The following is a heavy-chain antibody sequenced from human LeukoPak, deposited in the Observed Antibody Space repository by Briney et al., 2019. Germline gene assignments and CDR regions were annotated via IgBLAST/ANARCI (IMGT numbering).Heavy chain of an antibody. CDR2: INHSGST. J-gene: IGHJ5*02. Sequence: NPSETLSLPCAVYGGSFSGYYWSWIRQPPGKGLEWIGEINHSGSTNYNPSLKSRVTISVDTSKNQFSLNLTSVTAADTAVYYCARFTPQGYGWGGYNRFDPWGQGTLVTVSS. CDR1: GGSFSGYY. CDR3: ARFTPQGYGWGGYNRFDP. V-gene: IGHV4-34*01. D-gene: IGHD5-24*01.